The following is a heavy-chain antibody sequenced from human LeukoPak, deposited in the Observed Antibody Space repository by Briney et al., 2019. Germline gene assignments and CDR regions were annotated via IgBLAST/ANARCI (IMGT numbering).Heavy chain of an antibody. J-gene: IGHJ1*01. CDR3: TRDLRNSGFDY. D-gene: IGHD5-12*01. Sequence: APVKVACNISGYTFTSFGVSWVRQAPGQGLEWMGGISPYNGHTNYAQTFQGRVTLTTNASTSTAYLDLRSLRSDDTAVYYCTRDLRNSGFDYWGQGTPLTVSS. V-gene: IGHV1-18*01. CDR2: ISPYNGHT. CDR1: GYTFTSFG.